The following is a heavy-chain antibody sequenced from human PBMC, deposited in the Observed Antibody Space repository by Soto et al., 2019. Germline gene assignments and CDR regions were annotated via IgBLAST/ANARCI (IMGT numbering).Heavy chain of an antibody. CDR2: IIPIFGTA. D-gene: IGHD3-16*02. CDR3: ARSQRCLGGELSLCYFDY. V-gene: IGHV1-69*13. Sequence: ASVKVSCKASGGTFSSYAISWVRQAPGQGLEWMGGIIPIFGTANYAQKFQGRVTITADESTSTAYMELSSLRSEDTAVYYCARSQRCLGGELSLCYFDYWGQGTLVTVSS. CDR1: GGTFSSYA. J-gene: IGHJ4*02.